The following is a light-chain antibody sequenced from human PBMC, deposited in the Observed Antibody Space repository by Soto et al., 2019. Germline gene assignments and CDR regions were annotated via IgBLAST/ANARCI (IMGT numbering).Light chain of an antibody. CDR1: QSVSSY. Sequence: EIVMTQSPATLSLSPGARATLSCRASQSVSSYLAWYQQTPGQAPRLLIYDVSNRAPGIPVRFSASGSGTDFTLTISSLEPEDFAVYYCQQRSNWPSTFGGGTKVEIK. CDR2: DVS. V-gene: IGKV3-11*01. J-gene: IGKJ4*01. CDR3: QQRSNWPST.